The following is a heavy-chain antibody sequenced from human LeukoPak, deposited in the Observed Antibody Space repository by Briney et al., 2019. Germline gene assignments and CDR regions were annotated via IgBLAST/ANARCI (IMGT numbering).Heavy chain of an antibody. CDR1: GGSISSSSYY. CDR3: AKSRGGCSSTSCYRKYYFDY. V-gene: IGHV4-39*07. J-gene: IGHJ4*02. Sequence: PSETLSLTCTVSGGSISSSSYYWGWIRQPPGKGLEWIGSIYYSGSTYYNPSLKSRVTISVDTSKNQFSLKLSSVTAADTAVYYCAKSRGGCSSTSCYRKYYFDYWGQGTLVTVSS. CDR2: IYYSGST. D-gene: IGHD2-2*01.